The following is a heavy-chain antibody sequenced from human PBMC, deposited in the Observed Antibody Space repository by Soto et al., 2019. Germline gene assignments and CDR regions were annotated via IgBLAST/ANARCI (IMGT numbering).Heavy chain of an antibody. CDR3: ARTPITMIVVVQEGDAFDI. V-gene: IGHV1-46*01. J-gene: IGHJ3*02. Sequence: ASVKVSCKASGYTFTSYYMHWVRQAPGQGLEWMGIINPSGGSTSYAQKFQGRVTMTRDTSTSTVYMELSSLRSEDTAVYYCARTPITMIVVVQEGDAFDIWGQGTMVTV. D-gene: IGHD3-22*01. CDR2: INPSGGST. CDR1: GYTFTSYY.